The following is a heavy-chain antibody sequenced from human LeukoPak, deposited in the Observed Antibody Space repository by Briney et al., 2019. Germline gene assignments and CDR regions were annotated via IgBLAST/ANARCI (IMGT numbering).Heavy chain of an antibody. CDR3: ARGSRLAAAGPRGAFDI. Sequence: ASVKVSCKASGHTFTGYYMHWVRQAPGQGLEWMGWINPNSGGTNYAQKFQGWVTMTRDTSISTAYMELSRLRSDDTAVYYCARGSRLAAAGPRGAFDIWGQGTMVTVSS. D-gene: IGHD6-13*01. CDR1: GHTFTGYY. V-gene: IGHV1-2*04. CDR2: INPNSGGT. J-gene: IGHJ3*02.